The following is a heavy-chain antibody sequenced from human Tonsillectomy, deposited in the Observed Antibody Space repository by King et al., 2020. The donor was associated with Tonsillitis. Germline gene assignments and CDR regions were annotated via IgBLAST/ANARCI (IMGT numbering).Heavy chain of an antibody. J-gene: IGHJ4*02. CDR2: IYPGDSDT. V-gene: IGHV5-51*03. D-gene: IGHD6-13*01. Sequence: DVQLVESGAEVKKPGESLKISCKGSGYSFSNYWIGWVRQLPGKGLEWMGIIYPGDSDTRYSPSFQGQGTFSADRSISTAYLQWSSLQASDTAMYYCARLAAAAPSSVDYWGQGTLVTVSS. CDR1: GYSFSNYW. CDR3: ARLAAAAPSSVDY.